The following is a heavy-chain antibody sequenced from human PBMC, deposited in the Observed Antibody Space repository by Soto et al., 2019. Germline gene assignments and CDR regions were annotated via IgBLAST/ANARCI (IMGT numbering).Heavy chain of an antibody. CDR1: GYTFTSYA. CDR3: ARHSNRNYGLYYFDY. D-gene: IGHD4-4*01. Sequence: ASVKVSCKASGYTFTSYAMHWVRQAPGQGLERMGWISAYNGNTNYAQKLQGRVTMTTDTSKNQFSLKVSSATAADTAVYYCARHSNRNYGLYYFDYWGLGALVTVSS. J-gene: IGHJ4*02. V-gene: IGHV1-18*01. CDR2: ISAYNGNT.